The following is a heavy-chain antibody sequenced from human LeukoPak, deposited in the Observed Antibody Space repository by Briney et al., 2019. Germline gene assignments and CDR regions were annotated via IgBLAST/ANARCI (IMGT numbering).Heavy chain of an antibody. CDR1: GFTFSNYA. V-gene: IGHV3-23*01. J-gene: IGHJ6*03. D-gene: IGHD2-21*02. CDR3: TKDLTDYHYYYTDV. Sequence: GGSLRLTCEASGFTFSNYAMAWVRQSPGKGLEWVSGITGSGGHTYYADSVKGRFTSSRDNSKNTLYLQMNSLRAEDTAVYYCTKDLTDYHYYYTDVWGKGTTVIVSS. CDR2: ITGSGGHT.